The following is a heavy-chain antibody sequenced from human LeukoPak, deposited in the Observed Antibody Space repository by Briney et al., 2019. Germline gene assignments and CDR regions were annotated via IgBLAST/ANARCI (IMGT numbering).Heavy chain of an antibody. CDR1: GFTFSTYA. J-gene: IGHJ4*02. CDR3: ARDSSYGSGTYFDY. D-gene: IGHD3-10*01. CDR2: ISYDGSNK. Sequence: PGGSLRLSCAASGFTFSTYAMHRVRQAPGKGLEWVAVISYDGSNKYYADSVKGRLTISRDNSKNTLYLHMNSLRTEDTAMYYCARDSSYGSGTYFDYWGQGTLVTVSS. V-gene: IGHV3-30-3*01.